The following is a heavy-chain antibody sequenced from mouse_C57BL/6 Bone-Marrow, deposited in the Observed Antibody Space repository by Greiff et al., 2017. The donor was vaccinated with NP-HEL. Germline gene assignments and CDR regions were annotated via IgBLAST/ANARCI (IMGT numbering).Heavy chain of an antibody. Sequence: VQLKESGPELVKPGASVKMSCKASGYTFTDYNMHWVKQSHGKSLEWIGYINPNNGGTSYNQKFKGKATLNVNKSSSTAYMELRSLTSEDSAVYYCARRGWLLLFDYWGQGTTLTVSS. CDR2: INPNNGGT. CDR1: GYTFTDYN. J-gene: IGHJ2*01. V-gene: IGHV1-22*01. D-gene: IGHD2-3*01. CDR3: ARRGWLLLFDY.